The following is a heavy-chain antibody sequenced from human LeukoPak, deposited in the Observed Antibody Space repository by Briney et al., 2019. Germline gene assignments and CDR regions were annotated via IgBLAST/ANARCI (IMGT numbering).Heavy chain of an antibody. D-gene: IGHD3-9*01. V-gene: IGHV3-23*01. Sequence: GGSLRLSCAASGFTFSNYAMSWVRQAPGKGLEWVSTISGSGGNTYYADSVKGRFTISRDNSKNTLYLQMNSLRAEDTAVYYCAKNRYDILTGYYIHAFDIWGHGTMVTVSS. CDR1: GFTFSNYA. CDR2: ISGSGGNT. J-gene: IGHJ3*02. CDR3: AKNRYDILTGYYIHAFDI.